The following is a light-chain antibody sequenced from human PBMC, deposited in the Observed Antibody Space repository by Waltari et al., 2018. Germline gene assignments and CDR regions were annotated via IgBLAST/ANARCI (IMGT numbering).Light chain of an antibody. Sequence: QSALTQPASVSGSPGQSITISCTGTSSDVGGYDYVSWYQQHPDKAPKLMIYEVTKRPSVVPDRFSGSKSGNTASLTVSGLQAEDEADYYCSSYAGSNLWVFGGGTKLTVL. CDR3: SSYAGSNLWV. CDR2: EVT. CDR1: SSDVGGYDY. J-gene: IGLJ3*02. V-gene: IGLV2-8*01.